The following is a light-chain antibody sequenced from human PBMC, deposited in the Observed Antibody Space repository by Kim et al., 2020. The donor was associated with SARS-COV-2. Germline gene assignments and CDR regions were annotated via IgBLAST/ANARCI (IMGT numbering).Light chain of an antibody. CDR1: SSNIGNNY. V-gene: IGLV1-51*01. J-gene: IGLJ3*02. CDR3: GTWDSSLSAV. CDR2: DNN. Sequence: PGQKVTISCSGRSSNIGNNYVSWYQQLPGTAPKLLIYDNNKRPSGIPDRFSGSKSGTSATLGITGLQTGDEADYYCGTWDSSLSAVFGGGTKLTVL.